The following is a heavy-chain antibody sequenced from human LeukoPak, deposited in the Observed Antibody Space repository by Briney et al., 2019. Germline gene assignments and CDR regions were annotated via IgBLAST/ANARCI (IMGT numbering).Heavy chain of an antibody. D-gene: IGHD3-22*01. CDR2: IYSGGST. J-gene: IGHJ4*02. V-gene: IGHV3-53*01. CDR1: GFTVSSNY. CDR3: ARDAGDSSGYFFDY. Sequence: GGSLRLSCVASGFTVSSNYMSWVRQAPGKGLEWVSVIYSGGSTYYADSVKGRFTISRDNSKNTLYLQMNSLRAEDTAVYYCARDAGDSSGYFFDYWGQGTLVTVSS.